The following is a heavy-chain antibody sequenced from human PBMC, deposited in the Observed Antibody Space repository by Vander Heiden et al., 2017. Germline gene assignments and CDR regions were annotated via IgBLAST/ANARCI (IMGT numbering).Heavy chain of an antibody. D-gene: IGHD2-2*01. CDR3: ARVPSRPSRPKGYWYFDL. V-gene: IGHV1-8*01. CDR2: MNPNSGNT. CDR1: QYTFPSYV. J-gene: IGHJ2*01. Sequence: QVQLVPSGAEVKKPGASVKVSCKASQYTFPSYVSNWVRQATGQGLEWMGWMNPNSGNTGYAQKFQGRVTMTRNTSISTAYMELSSLRSEDTAVYYCARVPSRPSRPKGYWYFDLWGRGTLVTVSS.